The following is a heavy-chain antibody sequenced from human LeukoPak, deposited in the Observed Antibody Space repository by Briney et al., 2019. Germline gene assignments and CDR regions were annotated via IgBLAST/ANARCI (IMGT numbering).Heavy chain of an antibody. J-gene: IGHJ3*02. D-gene: IGHD3-9*01. CDR1: GYTFTSYG. CDR3: ARDRSYDMLTGYPDNDAFDI. Sequence: ASVKVSCKASGYTFTSYGINWVRQAPGQGLEWMGWISAYNGNTNYAQKLQGRVTMTTDTSTSTAYMELRSLRSDDTAVYYCARDRSYDMLTGYPDNDAFDIWGQGTMVTVSS. V-gene: IGHV1-18*01. CDR2: ISAYNGNT.